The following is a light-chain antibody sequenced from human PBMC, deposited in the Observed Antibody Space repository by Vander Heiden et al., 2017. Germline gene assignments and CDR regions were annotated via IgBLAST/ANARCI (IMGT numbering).Light chain of an antibody. V-gene: IGLV2-18*02. CDR3: TSYTTSSTVV. CDR1: SSDVGSYNR. J-gene: IGLJ3*02. CDR2: EVN. Sequence: QSALTQPPAAYGSPGQSVTISCPGTSSDVGSYNRVSWYQQPPGTAPILIIYEVNSRPSGVPDCFAGSKSGTTATLTISVLQAEDDAYYYCTSYTTSSTVVFGGGTKLTVL.